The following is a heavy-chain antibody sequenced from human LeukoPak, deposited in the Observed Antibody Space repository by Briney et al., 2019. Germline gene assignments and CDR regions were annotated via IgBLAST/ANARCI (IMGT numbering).Heavy chain of an antibody. CDR2: IKSKTDGGTT. Sequence: GGSLRLSCAASGFTFSNAWMNWVRQAPGKGLEWVGRIKSKTDGGTTDYAAPVKGRFTISREDSKNTLYLQMNSLKTEDTAVYYCTTESTSFITIFGVVYYYYGMDVWGQGTTVTVSS. CDR3: TTESTSFITIFGVVYYYYGMDV. V-gene: IGHV3-15*07. J-gene: IGHJ6*02. CDR1: GFTFSNAW. D-gene: IGHD3-3*01.